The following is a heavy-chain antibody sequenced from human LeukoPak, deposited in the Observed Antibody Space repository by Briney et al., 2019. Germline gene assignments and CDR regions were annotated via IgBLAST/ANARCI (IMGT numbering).Heavy chain of an antibody. CDR1: GFTFSSYG. CDR2: ISHDGSNK. J-gene: IGHJ4*02. V-gene: IGHV3-30*18. Sequence: PGRSLRLSCAASGFTFSSYGMHWVRQAPGKGLEWVAFISHDGSNKYYADSVKGRFTISRDNSKNTLLLQMNSLRAEDTAVHYCAKPTYGEEIYDYWGQGTLVTVSS. CDR3: AKPTYGEEIYDY. D-gene: IGHD3-3*01.